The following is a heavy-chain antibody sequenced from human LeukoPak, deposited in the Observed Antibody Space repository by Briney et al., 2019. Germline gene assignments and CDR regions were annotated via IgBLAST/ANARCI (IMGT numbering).Heavy chain of an antibody. V-gene: IGHV4-59*01. Sequence: SETLSLTRTVYGASISSYYWSWIRQPPGKGLEWIANIYYSGSTNYNPSLKSRITISVDTSKNQFSLKLSSVTAADTAVYYCARARYYDILTGYSSYFDYWGQGTLVTVSS. CDR2: IYYSGST. CDR3: ARARYYDILTGYSSYFDY. D-gene: IGHD3-9*01. CDR1: GASISSYY. J-gene: IGHJ4*02.